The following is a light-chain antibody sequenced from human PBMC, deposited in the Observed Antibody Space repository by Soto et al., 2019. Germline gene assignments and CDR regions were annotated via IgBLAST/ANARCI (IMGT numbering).Light chain of an antibody. Sequence: QSALTQPASVSGSPGQSITISCTGTSSDVGSYNLVSWYQQHPGKAPKLLISEGSKRPSGVTNRFSGSKSGNTASLTISGLQAEDEAEYYCCSYADSRTFWVFGGGTQLTVL. J-gene: IGLJ3*02. V-gene: IGLV2-23*03. CDR1: SSDVGSYNL. CDR3: CSYADSRTFWV. CDR2: EGS.